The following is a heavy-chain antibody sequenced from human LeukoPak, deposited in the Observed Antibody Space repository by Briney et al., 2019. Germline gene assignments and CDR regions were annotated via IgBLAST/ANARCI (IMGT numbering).Heavy chain of an antibody. CDR1: GFLFDDYG. V-gene: IGHV3-20*04. CDR3: ARESHPPTVRGALFDY. D-gene: IGHD3-10*01. CDR2: IDWSGEKT. Sequence: PGGSLRLSCEASGFLFDDYGLSWVRQVPGTGLEWVSGIDWSGEKTYYSDSVKGRFTISRGNSKNTLYLQMNSLRAEDTAVYYCARESHPPTVRGALFDYWGQGTLVTVSS. J-gene: IGHJ4*02.